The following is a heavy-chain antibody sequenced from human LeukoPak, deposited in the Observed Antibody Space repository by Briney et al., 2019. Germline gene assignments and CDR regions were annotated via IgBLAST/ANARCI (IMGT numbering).Heavy chain of an antibody. J-gene: IGHJ4*02. CDR3: ARPYYYASSNYAAGFDY. D-gene: IGHD3-22*01. CDR2: INTKTGNP. V-gene: IGHV7-4-1*02. CDR1: GYTFSSYA. Sequence: ASVKVSCKASGYTFSSYAMNWVRQAPGQGLEWMGWINTKTGNPTYAQGFTGRFVFSLDTSVSTAYLQISSLKAEDTAVYYCARPYYYASSNYAAGFDYWGQGSLVTVSS.